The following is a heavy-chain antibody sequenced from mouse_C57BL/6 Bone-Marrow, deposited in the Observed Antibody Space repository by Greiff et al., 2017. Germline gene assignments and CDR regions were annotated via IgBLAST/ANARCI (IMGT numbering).Heavy chain of an antibody. CDR1: GFTFSDYG. J-gene: IGHJ1*03. CDR3: ARRYFDV. V-gene: IGHV5-17*01. CDR2: ISSGSSTI. Sequence: EVKLMESGGGLVKPGGSLKLSCAASGFTFSDYGMHWVRQAPEKGLEWVAYISSGSSTIYYEDTVKGRFTISRDNAKNTLFLQMTSLRSEDTAMYYCARRYFDVWGTGTTVTVSS.